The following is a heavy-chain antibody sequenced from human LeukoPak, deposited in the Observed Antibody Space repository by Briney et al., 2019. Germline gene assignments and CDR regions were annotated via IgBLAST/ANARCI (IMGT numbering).Heavy chain of an antibody. CDR1: GYTFTGYY. CDR2: INPHSGGT. CDR3: ARDNSVGDTAWWFDP. J-gene: IGHJ5*02. Sequence: ASVKVSCKASGYTFTGYYIHWVRQAPGQGLEWMGWINPHSGGTNYAQKFQGRVTMTRDTSISTAYMELSSLRSEDTAVYYCARDNSVGDTAWWFDPWGQGTLVTVSS. D-gene: IGHD1-26*01. V-gene: IGHV1-2*02.